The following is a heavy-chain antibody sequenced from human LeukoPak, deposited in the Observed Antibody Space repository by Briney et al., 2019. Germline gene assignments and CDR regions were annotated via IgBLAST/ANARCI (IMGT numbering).Heavy chain of an antibody. Sequence: GASVKVSCKASGYTFTSYGISWVRQAPGQGLEWMGWISAYNGNTNYAQKLQGRVTMTTDTSTSTAYMELRSLRSDDTAVYYCARGPTMVRGVIIQGYGMDVWGQGTTVTVSS. CDR2: ISAYNGNT. V-gene: IGHV1-18*01. J-gene: IGHJ6*02. D-gene: IGHD3-10*01. CDR1: GYTFTSYG. CDR3: ARGPTMVRGVIIQGYGMDV.